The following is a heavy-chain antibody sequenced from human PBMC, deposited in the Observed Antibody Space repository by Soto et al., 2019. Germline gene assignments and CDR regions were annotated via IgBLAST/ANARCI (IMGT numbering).Heavy chain of an antibody. J-gene: IGHJ4*02. V-gene: IGHV1-18*04. CDR2: ISAYNGNT. D-gene: IGHD5-18*01. Sequence: ASVKVSCKASGYTFTSHGINWVRQAPGQGLEWMGWISAYNGNTNYAQKLQGRVTMTTATSTSTAYMELRSLRSDDTAVYYCARDRDGNVDTDPKDYWGQGTLVTVSS. CDR1: GYTFTSHG. CDR3: ARDRDGNVDTDPKDY.